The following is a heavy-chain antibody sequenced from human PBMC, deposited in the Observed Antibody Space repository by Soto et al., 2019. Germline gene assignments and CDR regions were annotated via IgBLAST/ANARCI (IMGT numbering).Heavy chain of an antibody. CDR1: GYTLTELS. CDR2: FDPEDGET. D-gene: IGHD3-22*01. V-gene: IGHV1-24*01. CDR3: ATDLHYYDSSGYPPFFDY. Sequence: VASVKVSCKVSGYTLTELSMHWVRQAPGKGLEWMGGFDPEDGETIYAQKFQGRVTMTEDTSTDTAYMELSSLRSEDTAVYYCATDLHYYDSSGYPPFFDYWGQGTLVTVSS. J-gene: IGHJ4*02.